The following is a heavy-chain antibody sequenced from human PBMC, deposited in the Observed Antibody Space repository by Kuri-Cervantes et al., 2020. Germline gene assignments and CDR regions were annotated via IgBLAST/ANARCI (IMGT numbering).Heavy chain of an antibody. V-gene: IGHV3-30*18. D-gene: IGHD3-16*01. Sequence: LSLTCAASGFTFSNAWMSWVRQAPGKGLEWVAVISYDGSNKYYADSVKGRFTISRDNSKNTLYLQMNSLRAEDTAVYYCAKVGVSYGMDVWGQGTTVTVSS. J-gene: IGHJ6*02. CDR3: AKVGVSYGMDV. CDR2: ISYDGSNK. CDR1: GFTFSNAW.